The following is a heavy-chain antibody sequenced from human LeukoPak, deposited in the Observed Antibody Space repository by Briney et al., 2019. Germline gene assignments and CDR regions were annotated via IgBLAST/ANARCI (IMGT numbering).Heavy chain of an antibody. CDR2: IYIDGSSI. V-gene: IGHV3-74*01. J-gene: IGHJ4*02. CDR3: TRIPADQTFFDF. D-gene: IGHD2-2*01. CDR1: GFTLNKYW. Sequence: GGSLRLSCAASGFTLNKYWMHWVRQAPGKGLVWVSRIYIDGSSISYADSVRGRFTISRDNAKNTLYLQMNNLRAEDTAVYYCTRIPADQTFFDFWGQGTLVTVSS.